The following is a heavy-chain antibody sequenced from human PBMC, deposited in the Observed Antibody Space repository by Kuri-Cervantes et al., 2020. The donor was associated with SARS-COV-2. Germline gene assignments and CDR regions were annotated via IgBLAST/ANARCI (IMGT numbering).Heavy chain of an antibody. J-gene: IGHJ4*02. V-gene: IGHV3-48*04. CDR1: GFTFSNAW. CDR2: ISESGATI. Sequence: GGSLRLSCAASGFTFSNAWMNWVCQAPGKGLEWVAYISESGATIYYADSVKGRFTISRDFAKNSLSLQMSSLGVEDTALYYCVGAYRQPWTIIFESWGQGTQVTVSS. D-gene: IGHD3-16*01. CDR3: VGAYRQPWTIIFES.